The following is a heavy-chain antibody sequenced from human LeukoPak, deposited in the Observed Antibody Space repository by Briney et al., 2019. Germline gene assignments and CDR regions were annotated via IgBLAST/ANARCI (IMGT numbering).Heavy chain of an antibody. Sequence: GGSLRLSCVASGFTLSSSAMSWVRQAPGKGLEWVSSISGSGSGGSTYYADSVKGRLTISRDNYKNTLYLQMNSMRAEDTAVYYCAKSGYNRFDYWGQGTLVTVSS. CDR3: AKSGYNRFDY. V-gene: IGHV3-23*01. D-gene: IGHD5-24*01. J-gene: IGHJ4*02. CDR1: GFTLSSSA. CDR2: ISGSGSGGST.